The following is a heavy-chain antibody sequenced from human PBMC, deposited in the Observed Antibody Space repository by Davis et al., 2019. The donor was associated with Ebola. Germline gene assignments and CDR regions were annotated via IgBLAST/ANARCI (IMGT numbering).Heavy chain of an antibody. CDR2: ISAYNGNT. CDR1: GYTFTSYG. J-gene: IGHJ6*02. D-gene: IGHD3-9*01. Sequence: ASVKVSCKASGYTFTSYGISWARQAPGQGLEWMGWISAYNGNTNYAQKLQGRVTMTTDTSTSTAYMELRSLRSDDTAVYYCARDLSDIFFYGMDVWGQGTTVTVSS. CDR3: ARDLSDIFFYGMDV. V-gene: IGHV1-18*01.